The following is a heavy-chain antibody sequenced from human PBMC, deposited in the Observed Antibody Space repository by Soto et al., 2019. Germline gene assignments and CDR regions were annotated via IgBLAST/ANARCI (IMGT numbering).Heavy chain of an antibody. CDR2: IIPIFGTT. CDR3: ARLTLAQDSSGYHIFDY. CDR1: GGTFSSYA. D-gene: IGHD3-22*01. J-gene: IGHJ4*02. V-gene: IGHV1-69*05. Sequence: SVKVSCKASGGTFSSYAISWVRQAPGQGLEWIGWIIPIFGTTNYAQKFQERVTITRDMSTSTAYMELSSLRSEDTAVYYCARLTLAQDSSGYHIFDYWGLGTLVTVSS.